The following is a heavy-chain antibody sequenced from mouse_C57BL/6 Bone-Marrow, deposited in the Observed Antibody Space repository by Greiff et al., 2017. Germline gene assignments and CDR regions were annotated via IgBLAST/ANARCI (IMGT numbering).Heavy chain of an antibody. CDR2: INPNNGGT. J-gene: IGHJ3*01. CDR1: GYTFTDYN. Sequence: VQLKQSGPELVKPGASVKLSCKASGYTFTDYNMHWVKQSHGKSLEWIGYINPNNGGTSYNQKFKGKATLTVNKSSSTAYMELRSLTSEDSAVYYCASFQVVRAYWGQGTLVTVSA. CDR3: ASFQVVRAY. V-gene: IGHV1-22*01. D-gene: IGHD1-1*01.